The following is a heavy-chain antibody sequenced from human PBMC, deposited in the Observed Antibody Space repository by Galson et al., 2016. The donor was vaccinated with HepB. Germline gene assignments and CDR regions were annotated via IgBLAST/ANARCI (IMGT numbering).Heavy chain of an antibody. V-gene: IGHV2-5*02. CDR1: GFSLRTNGMG. CDR2: IYWDDDK. J-gene: IGHJ4*02. Sequence: PALVKPTQTLTLTCTFSGFSLRTNGMGVGWIRQPPGKALEWLALIYWDDDKRYSSSLKSRLTITKDTSKNQVVLTMSNMDPVDSATYYCAHGRRFSGFYSCDYWGQETLVTVSS. CDR3: AHGRRFSGFYSCDY. D-gene: IGHD5-12*01.